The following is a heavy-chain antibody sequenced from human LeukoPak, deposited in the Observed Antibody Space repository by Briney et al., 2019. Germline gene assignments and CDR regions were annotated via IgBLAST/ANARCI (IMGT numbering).Heavy chain of an antibody. CDR2: IYDIGST. D-gene: IGHD5-12*01. J-gene: IGHJ6*02. CDR3: AKAIVATSLYYYYYGMDV. CDR1: GFTVSSNY. V-gene: IGHV3-53*01. Sequence: GGSLRLSCAASGFTVSSNYMSWVRQAPGTGLEWVSIIYDIGSTYYADSVKGRFTISRDNSKNTLYLQMNSLRAEDTAVYYCAKAIVATSLYYYYYGMDVWGQGTTVTVSS.